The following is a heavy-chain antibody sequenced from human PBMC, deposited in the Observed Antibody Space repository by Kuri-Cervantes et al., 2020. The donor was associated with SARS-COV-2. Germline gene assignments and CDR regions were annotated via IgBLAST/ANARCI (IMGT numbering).Heavy chain of an antibody. J-gene: IGHJ3*02. CDR1: GFTFSSYS. CDR3: AKDALMTTVVTDAFDI. D-gene: IGHD4-23*01. CDR2: ISSSSSTI. Sequence: GGSLRLSCAASGFTFSSYSMNWVRQAPGKGLEWVSYISSSSSTIYYADSVTGRFTIYRDNSKNTLYLQMNSLRAEDTAVYYCAKDALMTTVVTDAFDIWGQGTMVTVSS. V-gene: IGHV3-48*01.